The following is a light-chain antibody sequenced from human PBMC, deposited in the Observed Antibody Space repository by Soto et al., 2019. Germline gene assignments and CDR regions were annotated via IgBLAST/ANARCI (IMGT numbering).Light chain of an antibody. Sequence: EIVMTQSPATLSVSPGDRATLSCRASQSVGSNLAWYQQKPGQAPRLLIYGASTRATGIPGRFSASGSGTEFTLTISSLQSEDFVVYYCQQYDNWPPWSFGQGTKVEI. J-gene: IGKJ1*01. CDR3: QQYDNWPPWS. V-gene: IGKV3-15*01. CDR2: GAS. CDR1: QSVGSN.